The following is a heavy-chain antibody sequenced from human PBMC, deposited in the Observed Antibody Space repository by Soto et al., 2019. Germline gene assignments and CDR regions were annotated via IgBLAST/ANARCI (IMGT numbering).Heavy chain of an antibody. J-gene: IGHJ4*02. Sequence: EVQLVESGGGLVQPGGSLRLSCAASGFTLTTYSMNWVRQAPGEGLEWISYISSTSGTIYYADSVKGRFTISRDNAKNSLYLQMNSLRAEDTAIYYCARRSGSSGWYTFDYWGQGTLVTVSS. D-gene: IGHD6-19*01. CDR2: ISSTSGTI. CDR1: GFTLTTYS. V-gene: IGHV3-48*01. CDR3: ARRSGSSGWYTFDY.